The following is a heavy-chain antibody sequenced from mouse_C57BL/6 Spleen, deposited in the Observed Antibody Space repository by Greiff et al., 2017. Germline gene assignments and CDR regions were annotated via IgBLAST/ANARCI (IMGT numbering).Heavy chain of an antibody. V-gene: IGHV1-52*01. Sequence: VQLLQPGAELVRPGSSVKLSCQASGYTFTSYWMHWVKQRPIQGLEWIGNIDTSDIENHYNQKFKDKATLTVDKSSSTAYMQLSSLTSEDSAVYYCARDGGAMDYWGQGTSVTVSS. CDR3: ARDGGAMDY. CDR2: IDTSDIEN. CDR1: GYTFTSYW. J-gene: IGHJ4*01.